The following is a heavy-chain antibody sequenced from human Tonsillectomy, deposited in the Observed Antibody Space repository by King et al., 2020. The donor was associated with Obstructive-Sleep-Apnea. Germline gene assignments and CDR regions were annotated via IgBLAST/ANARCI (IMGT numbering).Heavy chain of an antibody. V-gene: IGHV4-4*02. CDR1: GGSISSANW. CDR3: TRTLYCSGASCYSKYYYGMDV. Sequence: QLQESGPGLVKPSGTLSLTCVVSGGSISSANWWSWVRQPPGKGLEWIGDIYHSGITNYNPSLQSLVTILVDKSKNQLSLRVTSVTAADTAVYYCTRTLYCSGASCYSKYYYGMDVWGQGTTVTVSS. J-gene: IGHJ6*02. CDR2: IYHSGIT. D-gene: IGHD2-15*01.